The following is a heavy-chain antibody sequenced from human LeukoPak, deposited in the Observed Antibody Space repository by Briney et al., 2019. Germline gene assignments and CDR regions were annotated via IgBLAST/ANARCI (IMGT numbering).Heavy chain of an antibody. D-gene: IGHD7-27*01. CDR1: GFTFSSYS. CDR3: AKAGGGLANWGSAAFDY. CDR2: ISSSSSTI. J-gene: IGHJ4*02. V-gene: IGHV3-48*04. Sequence: GGSLRLSCAASGFTFSSYSMNWVRQAPGKGLEWVSYISSSSSTIYYADSVKGRFTISRDNAKNSLYLQMNSLRAEDMALYYCAKAGGGLANWGSAAFDYWGQGTLVTVSS.